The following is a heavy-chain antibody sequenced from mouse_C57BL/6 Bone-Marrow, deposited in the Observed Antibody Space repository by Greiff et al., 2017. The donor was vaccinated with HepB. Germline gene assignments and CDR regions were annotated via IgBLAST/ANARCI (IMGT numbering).Heavy chain of an antibody. CDR1: GYTFTDYY. J-gene: IGHJ4*01. CDR3: ARDGTMVTTSAMDY. CDR2: IYPGSGNT. V-gene: IGHV1-76*01. Sequence: VKLMESGAELVRPGASVKLSCKASGYTFTDYYINWVKQRPGQGLEWIARIYPGSGNTYYNEKFKGKATLTAEKSSSTAYMQLSSLTSEDSAVYFCARDGTMVTTSAMDYWGQGTSVTVSS. D-gene: IGHD2-2*01.